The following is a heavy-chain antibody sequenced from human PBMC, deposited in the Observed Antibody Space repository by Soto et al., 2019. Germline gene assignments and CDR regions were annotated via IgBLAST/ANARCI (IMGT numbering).Heavy chain of an antibody. D-gene: IGHD3-9*01. V-gene: IGHV4-4*07. CDR3: EREGLDWSVEGMDV. Sequence: PSETLSLTCTVSGGSISSYYWSCILQPVGRGLEWIGHIYTSGRTTYNPSLKKRVTMSVDTSKHQFSLRLSSVPAADTAVYYCEREGLDWSVEGMDVWGRGTRVTVSS. CDR1: GGSISSYY. CDR2: IYTSGRT. J-gene: IGHJ6*02.